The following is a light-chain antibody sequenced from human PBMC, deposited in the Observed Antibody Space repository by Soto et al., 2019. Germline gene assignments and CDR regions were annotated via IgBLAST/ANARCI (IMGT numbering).Light chain of an antibody. Sequence: IQMTHSPLSLSASVGSRFTITCRASESITSYLNWYQQKPGKAPKLLIYAASSLHTGVPSRLRGSGYGTDLTITISSMKNEDFETYCCLQDYNYTRTFGQGTKVDIK. J-gene: IGKJ1*01. V-gene: IGKV1-6*01. CDR2: AAS. CDR3: LQDYNYTRT. CDR1: ESITSY.